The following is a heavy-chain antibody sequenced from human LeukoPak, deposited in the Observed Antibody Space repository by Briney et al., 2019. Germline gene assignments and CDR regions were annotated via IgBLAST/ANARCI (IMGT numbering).Heavy chain of an antibody. V-gene: IGHV4-59*08. CDR3: ARQHWELRDAFDI. CDR2: IYYSGST. D-gene: IGHD1-26*01. J-gene: IGHJ3*02. CDR1: GGSISSYY. Sequence: PSETLSLTCTVSGGSISSYYWSWIRQPPGKGLEWIGYIYYSGSTNYNPSLKSRVTISVDTSKNQFSLKLSSVTAADTAVYYCARQHWELRDAFDIWGQGTMVTVSS.